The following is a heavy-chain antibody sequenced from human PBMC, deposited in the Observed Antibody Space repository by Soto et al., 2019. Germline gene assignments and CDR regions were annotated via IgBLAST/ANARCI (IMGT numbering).Heavy chain of an antibody. CDR3: ARDQTGTTFYYGRDV. Sequence: GGSLRLSCAASGFTFSSYGMHWVRQAPGKGLEWVAFISYDGSNKYYADSVKGRFTISRDNSKNTLYLQMNSLRAEDTAVYYCARDQTGTTFYYGRDVWGQGTTVTVS. CDR1: GFTFSSYG. V-gene: IGHV3-30*03. CDR2: ISYDGSNK. D-gene: IGHD1-7*01. J-gene: IGHJ6*02.